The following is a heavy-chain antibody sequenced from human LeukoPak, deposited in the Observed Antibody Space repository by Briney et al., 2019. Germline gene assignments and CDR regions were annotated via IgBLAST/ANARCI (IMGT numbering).Heavy chain of an antibody. Sequence: PGGSLRLSCATSGFTFTTFWMHWVRQTPGKGLVWVARINHDGSSANYVDSVKGRFTISRDNAKNTVYLQMNSLRAEDTAVYYCARAREWFGELLEGDAFDIWGQGTMVTVSS. CDR3: ARAREWFGELLEGDAFDI. J-gene: IGHJ3*02. CDR1: GFTFTTFW. V-gene: IGHV3-74*01. D-gene: IGHD3-10*01. CDR2: INHDGSSA.